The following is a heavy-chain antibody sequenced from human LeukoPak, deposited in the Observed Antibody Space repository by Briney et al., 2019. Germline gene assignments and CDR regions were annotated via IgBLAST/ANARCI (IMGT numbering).Heavy chain of an antibody. CDR2: ISSSSSYI. Sequence: PGGSLRLSCAASGFTFSSYSMNWVRQAPGKGLEWVSSISSSSSYIYYADSLKGRFTISRDNAKNSLYLQMNSLRAEDTAVYYCARDERSGYYWDYRGQGTLVTVS. D-gene: IGHD3-22*01. V-gene: IGHV3-21*01. CDR1: GFTFSSYS. J-gene: IGHJ4*02. CDR3: ARDERSGYYWDY.